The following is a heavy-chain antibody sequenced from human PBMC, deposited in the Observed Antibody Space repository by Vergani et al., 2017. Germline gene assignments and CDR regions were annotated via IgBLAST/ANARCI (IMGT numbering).Heavy chain of an antibody. CDR2: ISGSGGNT. Sequence: EVQLLESGGGLVQPGGSLRLSCAASGFTFSSYAMTWVRLAPGKGLQWVSAISGSGGNTFYTDSVKGRFTISRDNSKDTLYLQMNSLRVEDTAIYYCAKARDPNCKGGNCYSYYYGLDLWGQGTTVTVSS. CDR3: AKARDPNCKGGNCYSYYYGLDL. D-gene: IGHD2-21*01. V-gene: IGHV3-23*01. CDR1: GFTFSSYA. J-gene: IGHJ6*02.